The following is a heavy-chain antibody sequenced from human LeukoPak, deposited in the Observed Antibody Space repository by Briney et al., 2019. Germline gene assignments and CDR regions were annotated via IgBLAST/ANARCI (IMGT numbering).Heavy chain of an antibody. Sequence: PGGSLRLTCAASGFTFSSYWMHWVRQAPGKGLVWVSRINSDGSSTSYADSVKGRFTISRDNAKNKLYLQMNSLRAEDPTVYYWGRDLFERGYWGQGTLVTVS. CDR3: GRDLFERGY. D-gene: IGHD1-1*01. CDR1: GFTFSSYW. V-gene: IGHV3-74*01. CDR2: INSDGSST. J-gene: IGHJ4*02.